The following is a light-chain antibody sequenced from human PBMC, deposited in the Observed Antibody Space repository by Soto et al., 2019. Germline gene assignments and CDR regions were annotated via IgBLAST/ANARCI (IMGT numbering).Light chain of an antibody. CDR2: YDN. CDR1: NIGSKS. J-gene: IGLJ2*01. V-gene: IGLV3-21*04. CDR3: QVWDRSSDHVV. Sequence: SYELTQPPSVSVAPGKTARITCGGNNIGSKSVHWYQQKPGQAPVLVIYYDNDRPSGIPERFSGSNSGNTATLTISRVEAGDEADYYCQVWDRSSDHVVFGGGTKLTGL.